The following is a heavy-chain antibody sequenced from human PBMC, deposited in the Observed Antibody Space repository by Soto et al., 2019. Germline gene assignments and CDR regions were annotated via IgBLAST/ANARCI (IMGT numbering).Heavy chain of an antibody. D-gene: IGHD6-13*01. CDR2: IHPADSET. V-gene: IGHV5-51*01. CDR1: GFTFTNYW. Sequence: GESLKISCKGSGFTFTNYWIGWVRQVSGKGLEWMGVIHPADSETRYSPSFQGQATFSVDKSSTTAYLQWSSLKASDTAMYFCLRLVMYSGHIDFWGQGTLVTVSS. CDR3: LRLVMYSGHIDF. J-gene: IGHJ4*02.